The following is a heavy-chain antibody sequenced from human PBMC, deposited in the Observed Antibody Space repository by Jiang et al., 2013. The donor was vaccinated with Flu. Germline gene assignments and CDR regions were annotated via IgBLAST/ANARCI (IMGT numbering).Heavy chain of an antibody. CDR1: GFTFSSYG. J-gene: IGHJ4*02. CDR3: AKDLRRQQLPSTPVDY. D-gene: IGHD6-13*01. CDR2: ISYDGSNK. Sequence: QLLESGGGVVQPGRSLRLSCAASGFTFSSYGMHWVRQAPGKGLEWVAVISYDGSNKYYADSVKGRFTISRDNSKNTLYLQMNSLRAEDTAVYYCAKDLRRQQLPSTPVDYWGQGTLVTV. V-gene: IGHV3-30*18.